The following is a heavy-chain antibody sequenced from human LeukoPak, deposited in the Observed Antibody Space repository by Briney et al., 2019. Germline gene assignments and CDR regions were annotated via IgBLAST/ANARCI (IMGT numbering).Heavy chain of an antibody. CDR3: ARPNLHLTGYYFDAFDI. Sequence: GESLKISCKGSGDTFSTHWIAWVRQKPGRGLEWMGTIYPGDSDTRYSPPFQGQVTISADKSTSTASLHWSSLKASDSGMYYCARPNLHLTGYYFDAFDIWGQGTMVTVSS. CDR1: GDTFSTHW. V-gene: IGHV5-51*01. CDR2: IYPGDSDT. J-gene: IGHJ3*02. D-gene: IGHD3-9*01.